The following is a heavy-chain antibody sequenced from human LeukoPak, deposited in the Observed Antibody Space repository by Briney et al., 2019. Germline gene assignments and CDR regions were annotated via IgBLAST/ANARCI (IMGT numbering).Heavy chain of an antibody. V-gene: IGHV3-66*01. CDR3: ASGEPFDY. CDR1: GFTFSSYS. J-gene: IGHJ4*02. D-gene: IGHD1-14*01. Sequence: GGSLRLSCAASGFTFSSYSMNWVRQAPGKGLEWVSVIYSGGSTYYADSVKGRFTISRDNSKNTLYLQMNSLRAEDTAVYYCASGEPFDYWGQGTLVTVSS. CDR2: IYSGGST.